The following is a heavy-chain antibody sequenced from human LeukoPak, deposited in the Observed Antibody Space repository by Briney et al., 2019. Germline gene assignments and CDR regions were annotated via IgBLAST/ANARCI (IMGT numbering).Heavy chain of an antibody. J-gene: IGHJ5*02. CDR3: ARWKGGDNWFDP. V-gene: IGHV5-51*01. D-gene: IGHD1-1*01. CDR2: IYPGDSDT. Sequence: HGESLKISCEGSGYIFTTYWIGWVRQMSGKGLEWMGIIYPGDSDTRYSPSFQGQVTISADKSISTAYLQWSSLKASDTAMYYCARWKGGDNWFDPWGQGTLVTVSS. CDR1: GYIFTTYW.